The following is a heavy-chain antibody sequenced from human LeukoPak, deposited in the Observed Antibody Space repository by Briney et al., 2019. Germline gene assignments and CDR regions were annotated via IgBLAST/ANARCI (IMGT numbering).Heavy chain of an antibody. CDR1: GGSISSSSYY. D-gene: IGHD3-16*02. J-gene: IGHJ4*02. V-gene: IGHV4-39*01. CDR2: TYYSGST. Sequence: PSETLSLTCTVSGGSISSSSYYWGWIRQPPGEGLEWIGSTYYSGSTYYNPSLKSRVTISVDTPKNQFSLKLSSVTAADTAVYYCARIGADGYRFDYWGQGTLVTVSS. CDR3: ARIGADGYRFDY.